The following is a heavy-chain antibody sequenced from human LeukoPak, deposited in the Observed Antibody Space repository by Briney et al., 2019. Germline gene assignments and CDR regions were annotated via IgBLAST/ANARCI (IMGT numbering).Heavy chain of an antibody. CDR2: INTDGGST. D-gene: IGHD7-27*01. CDR1: GFTFSTYW. Sequence: EGSLRLSCAASGFTFSTYWMQWVRQAPGRGLVWVSRINTDGGSTTYADSVRGRFTISRDNAKNTLYLQMNSLRAEDTAVYYCARALGQPYFDYWGQGALVTVSS. V-gene: IGHV3-74*01. CDR3: ARALGQPYFDY. J-gene: IGHJ4*02.